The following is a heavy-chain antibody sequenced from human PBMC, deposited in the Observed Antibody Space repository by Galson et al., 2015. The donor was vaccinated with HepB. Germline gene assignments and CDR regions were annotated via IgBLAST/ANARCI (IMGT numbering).Heavy chain of an antibody. Sequence: FLRHSRAASGFTVSSNYLSRVRQAPGKGLEWVSVIYSGGSTYYADAGKGRFTISRDNSKNTLLLQLNSLRAEDTAMYFCAKDGIMVANNPYHFHYWGQGTLVTVSS. J-gene: IGHJ4*02. V-gene: IGHV3-66*01. CDR2: IYSGGST. CDR3: AKDGIMVANNPYHFHY. CDR1: GFTVSSNY. D-gene: IGHD2-15*01.